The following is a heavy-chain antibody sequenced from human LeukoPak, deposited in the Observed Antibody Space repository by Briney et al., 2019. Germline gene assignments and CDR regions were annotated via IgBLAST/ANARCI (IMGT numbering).Heavy chain of an antibody. V-gene: IGHV3-74*01. Sequence: PGGSLRLSCAASGFTFSSYWMHWVRHAPGKGLVWVSRINSDGSSTSYADSVKGRFTISRDNAKNTLYLQMNSLRAEDTAVYYCARDPGATIVDYWGQGTLVTVSS. D-gene: IGHD5-12*01. CDR2: INSDGSST. CDR1: GFTFSSYW. J-gene: IGHJ4*02. CDR3: ARDPGATIVDY.